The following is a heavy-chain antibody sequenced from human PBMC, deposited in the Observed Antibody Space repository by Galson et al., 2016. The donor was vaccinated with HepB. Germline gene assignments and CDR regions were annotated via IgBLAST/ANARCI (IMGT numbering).Heavy chain of an antibody. D-gene: IGHD6-19*01. V-gene: IGHV3-33*01. Sequence: SLRLSCAASGFTFSTYGMHWVRQAPGKGLEWVALTWFDGSNSFYADSVKGRFTISRDNAWNTLYLQMNSLRAEDTAVYYCARDGGVAGFFALDSWGQGTLVTVSS. CDR2: TWFDGSNS. CDR1: GFTFSTYG. CDR3: ARDGGVAGFFALDS. J-gene: IGHJ5*01.